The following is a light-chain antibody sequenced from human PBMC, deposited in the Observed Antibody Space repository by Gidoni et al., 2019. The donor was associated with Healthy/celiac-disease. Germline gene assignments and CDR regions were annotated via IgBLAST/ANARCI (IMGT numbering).Light chain of an antibody. J-gene: IGKJ2*01. CDR2: AAS. CDR3: QQLNSYPAYT. CDR1: QGISSY. Sequence: IQLTQAPSFLSASVGDRVTITCRASQGISSYLAWYQQKPGKAPKLLIYAASTLQSGVPSRFSGSGAGTEFTLTISSRQPEDFSTYYCQQLNSYPAYTFGQGTKLEIK. V-gene: IGKV1-9*01.